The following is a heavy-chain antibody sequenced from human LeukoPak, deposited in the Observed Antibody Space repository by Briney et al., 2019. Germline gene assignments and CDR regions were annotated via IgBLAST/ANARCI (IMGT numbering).Heavy chain of an antibody. CDR2: IKSKRDGGTT. J-gene: IGHJ4*02. CDR3: TADVPNDDGDYVPIDY. CDR1: GFTVSGNY. V-gene: IGHV3-15*01. Sequence: PGGSLRLSCAASGFTVSGNYMSWVRQAPGKGLEWVGRIKSKRDGGTTDYAAPGKGRFTISRDDSENTLYLQMNSLKTEDTAVYYCTADVPNDDGDYVPIDYWGQGTLVTVSS. D-gene: IGHD4-17*01.